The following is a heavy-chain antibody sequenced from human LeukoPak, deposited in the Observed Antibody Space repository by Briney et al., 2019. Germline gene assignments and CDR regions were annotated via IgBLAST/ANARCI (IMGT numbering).Heavy chain of an antibody. CDR1: GFTFSSYA. CDR3: AGVNAGAMVRGVIIGEGFDY. J-gene: IGHJ4*02. CDR2: ISYDGSNK. V-gene: IGHV3-30*04. Sequence: GGSLRLSCAASGFTFSSYAMHWVRQAPGKGLEWVAVISYDGSNKYYADSVKGRFTISRDNSKNTLYLQMNSLRAEDTAVYYCAGVNAGAMVRGVIIGEGFDYWGQGTLVTVSS. D-gene: IGHD3-10*01.